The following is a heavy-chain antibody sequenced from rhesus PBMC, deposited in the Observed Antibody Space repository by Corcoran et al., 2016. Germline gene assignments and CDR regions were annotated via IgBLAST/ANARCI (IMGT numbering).Heavy chain of an antibody. CDR1: GGSIRSNW. CDR3: AREGWTSYGLDS. J-gene: IGHJ6*01. D-gene: IGHD1-1*01. CDR2: ISGSGGST. Sequence: QLQLQESGPGLVKPSATLSLTCAVSGGSIRSNWWSWIRQPPGKGLEWIGRISGSGGSTSYNPSLKSRVTISKDTSKNQLSLNLVSVTAADTAVYYCAREGWTSYGLDSWGQGVVVTVSS. V-gene: IGHV4-173*01.